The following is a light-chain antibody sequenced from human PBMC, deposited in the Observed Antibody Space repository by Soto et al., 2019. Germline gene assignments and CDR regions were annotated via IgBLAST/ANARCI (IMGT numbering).Light chain of an antibody. V-gene: IGKV1-5*03. CDR3: QQYKTYSRT. CDR1: QNSNTW. CDR2: DGS. Sequence: DIQMTQSPSTLSASVGDRITITCRASQNSNTWLAWYQQIPGEAPKLLIYDGSTLERGVPSRFSGSGSGTDFPLSIISLQHEDFATFYCQQYKTYSRTFGQGTTVEVK. J-gene: IGKJ1*01.